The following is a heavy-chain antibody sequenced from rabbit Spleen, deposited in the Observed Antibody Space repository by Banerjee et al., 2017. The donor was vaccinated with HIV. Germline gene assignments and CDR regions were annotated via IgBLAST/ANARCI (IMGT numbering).Heavy chain of an antibody. CDR3: ARETSSGWGVVSYYFNL. J-gene: IGHJ4*01. CDR1: GVSLNDKDV. Sequence: EQLEESGGGLVKPEGSLTLTCKASGVSLNDKDVMCWVRQAPGKGLEWIACINIVTGRSVYASWAKGRFTMSRTSSTTVTLQMTSLTAADTATYFGARETSSGWGVVSYYFNLWGQGTLVTVS. CDR2: INIVTGRS. V-gene: IGHV1S45*01. D-gene: IGHD4-1*01.